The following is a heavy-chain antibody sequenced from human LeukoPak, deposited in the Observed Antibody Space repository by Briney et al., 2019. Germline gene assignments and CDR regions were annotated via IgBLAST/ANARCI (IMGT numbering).Heavy chain of an antibody. Sequence: GGSLRLSCAASGFTFSSYGMQWVRQAPGKGLEWVSTISGGGGSTYYADSVKGRFTISRDNSKNTLYLQVNSLRAEDTAVYYCAKGGKWDVTPFDYWGQGTLVTVSS. J-gene: IGHJ4*02. CDR2: ISGGGGST. CDR3: AKGGKWDVTPFDY. V-gene: IGHV3-23*01. D-gene: IGHD1-26*01. CDR1: GFTFSSYG.